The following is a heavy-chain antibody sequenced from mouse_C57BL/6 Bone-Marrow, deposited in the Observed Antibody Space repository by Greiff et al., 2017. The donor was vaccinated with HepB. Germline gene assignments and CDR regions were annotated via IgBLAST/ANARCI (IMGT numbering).Heavy chain of an antibody. CDR2: IYPSDSET. D-gene: IGHD1-1*01. J-gene: IGHJ3*01. CDR3: ARRDYGSSWAY. CDR1: GYTFTSYW. Sequence: QVQLKQPGAELVRPGSSVKLSCKASGYTFTSYWMDWVKQRPGQGLEWIGNIYPSDSETHYNQKFKDKATLTVDKSSSTAYMQLSSLTAEDSAVYYCARRDYGSSWAYWGQGTLVTVSA. V-gene: IGHV1-61*01.